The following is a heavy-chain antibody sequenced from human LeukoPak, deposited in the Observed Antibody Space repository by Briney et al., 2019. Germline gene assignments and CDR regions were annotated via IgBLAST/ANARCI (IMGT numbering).Heavy chain of an antibody. Sequence: PGGSLRLSCAASGFTFSSYSMNWVRQAPGKGLEWVALMSYDGSNKYYADSVKGRFTISRDNSKNTLYLQMNSLRAEDTAVYYCAKGMIVVVISPLDAFDIWGQGTMVTVSS. CDR1: GFTFSSYS. D-gene: IGHD3-22*01. V-gene: IGHV3-30*18. CDR2: MSYDGSNK. CDR3: AKGMIVVVISPLDAFDI. J-gene: IGHJ3*02.